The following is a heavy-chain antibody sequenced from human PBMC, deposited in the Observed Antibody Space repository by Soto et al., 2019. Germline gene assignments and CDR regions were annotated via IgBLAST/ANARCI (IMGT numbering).Heavy chain of an antibody. D-gene: IGHD2-2*01. CDR2: ISYDGSNK. Sequence: PGGSLRLSCAASGFTFSSYAMHWVRQAPGKGLEWVAVISYDGSNKYYADSVKGRFTISRDDSENTLYLQMNSLRSEDTALYYCARDRGYQLRLDYGMDVWGQGTTVTVSS. J-gene: IGHJ6*02. V-gene: IGHV3-30-3*01. CDR1: GFTFSSYA. CDR3: ARDRGYQLRLDYGMDV.